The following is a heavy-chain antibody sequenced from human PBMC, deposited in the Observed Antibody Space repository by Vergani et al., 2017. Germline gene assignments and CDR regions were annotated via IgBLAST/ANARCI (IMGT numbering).Heavy chain of an antibody. CDR1: GFTFSSYA. CDR3: AKMWLEGGSGGSCYSELYFDY. CDR2: ISGSGGST. V-gene: IGHV3-23*01. D-gene: IGHD2-15*01. J-gene: IGHJ4*02. Sequence: EVQLLESGGGLVQPGGSLRLSCAASGFTFSSYAMSWVRQAPGKGLEWVSAISGSGGSTYYADSVKGRFTISRDNSKNTLYLQMNSLRAEDTAVYYCAKMWLEGGSGGSCYSELYFDYWGQGTLVTVSS.